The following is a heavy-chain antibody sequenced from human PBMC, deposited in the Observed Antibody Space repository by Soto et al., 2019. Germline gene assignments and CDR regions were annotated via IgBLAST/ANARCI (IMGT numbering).Heavy chain of an antibody. D-gene: IGHD5-12*01. Sequence: PGGSLRLSCAASGFTFSSYAMSWVRQAPGKGLEWVSAISGSGGSTYYADSVKGRFTISRDNSKNTLYLQMNSLRAEDTAVYYCEKLDGYIHTPFDYWGQGTLVTVSS. CDR2: ISGSGGST. CDR3: EKLDGYIHTPFDY. V-gene: IGHV3-23*01. CDR1: GFTFSSYA. J-gene: IGHJ4*02.